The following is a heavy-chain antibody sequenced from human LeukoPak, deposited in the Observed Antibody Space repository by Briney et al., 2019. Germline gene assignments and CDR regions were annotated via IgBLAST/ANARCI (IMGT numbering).Heavy chain of an antibody. Sequence: GGSLRLSCAASGFTFSSYAMHWVRQAPGKGLEWVAGISYDGSNKYYADSVKGRFTISRDNSKNTLYLQMNSLRAEDTAVYYCARDAALWTGGFDYWGQGTLVTVSS. CDR2: ISYDGSNK. CDR1: GFTFSSYA. V-gene: IGHV3-30-3*01. CDR3: ARDAALWTGGFDY. D-gene: IGHD3/OR15-3a*01. J-gene: IGHJ4*02.